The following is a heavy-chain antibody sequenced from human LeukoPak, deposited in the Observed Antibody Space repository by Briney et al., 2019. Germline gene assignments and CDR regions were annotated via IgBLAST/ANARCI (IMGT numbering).Heavy chain of an antibody. V-gene: IGHV4-34*01. J-gene: IGHJ3*02. Sequence: PSETLSLTCAVYGGSFSGYYWSWIRQPPGKGLEWIGEINHSGSTNYNPSLKSRVTISVDTSKNQFSLKLSSVTAADTAVYYCARKATFHAFDIWGQGTMVTVSS. CDR3: ARKATFHAFDI. CDR1: GGSFSGYY. CDR2: INHSGST. D-gene: IGHD1-26*01.